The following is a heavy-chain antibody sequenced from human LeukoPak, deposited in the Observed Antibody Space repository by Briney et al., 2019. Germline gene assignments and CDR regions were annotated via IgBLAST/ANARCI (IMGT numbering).Heavy chain of an antibody. D-gene: IGHD3-3*01. V-gene: IGHV3-23*01. Sequence: PGGSLRLSCAASGFTFSSYAMNWVRQAPGKGLEWVSGISGNGDSIYYGDSVKGRFTISRDNSKSTLYLQMNSLRAEDTAVYYCAKDRLGLRTFNDYWGQGTLVTVSS. CDR2: ISGNGDSI. J-gene: IGHJ4*02. CDR1: GFTFSSYA. CDR3: AKDRLGLRTFNDY.